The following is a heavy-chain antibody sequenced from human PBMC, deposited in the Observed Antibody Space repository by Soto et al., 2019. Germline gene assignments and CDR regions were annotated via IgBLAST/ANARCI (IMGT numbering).Heavy chain of an antibody. J-gene: IGHJ5*02. D-gene: IGHD1-26*01. CDR1: GGSANIGSFY. CDR3: VRMGESDTLYRADT. V-gene: IGHV4-61*01. Sequence: PSEILSLTCTVSGGSANIGSFYWSWLRQPPGHGLERVGHMYYTGTTDSNPSPKRRVTVSSDPSKKQFSRKVSAVTAADTAVNYCVRMGESDTLYRADTWGQGILVTVSS. CDR2: MYYTGTT.